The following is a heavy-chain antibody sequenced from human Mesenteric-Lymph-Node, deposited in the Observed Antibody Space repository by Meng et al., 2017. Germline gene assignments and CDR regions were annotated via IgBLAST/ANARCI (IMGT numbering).Heavy chain of an antibody. V-gene: IGHV4-30-2*01. CDR1: GDSITSGDYS. Sequence: QVQLQEACSGLVRPSQTLPLTCAVSGDSITSGDYSWTWIRQPPGKGLEWIGYIYHGVNIYYTPSLRSRVTISVDKSRNQFSLKLTSVSAADTAVYYCVRDTRRGGGWFDPWGQGTLVTVSS. D-gene: IGHD3-10*01. CDR2: IYHGVNI. J-gene: IGHJ5*02. CDR3: VRDTRRGGGWFDP.